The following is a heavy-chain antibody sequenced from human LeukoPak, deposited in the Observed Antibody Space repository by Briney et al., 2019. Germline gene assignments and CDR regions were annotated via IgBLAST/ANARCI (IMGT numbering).Heavy chain of an antibody. CDR3: ARSGSYYVPTFDY. CDR1: GGSISSYY. J-gene: IGHJ4*02. D-gene: IGHD1-26*01. V-gene: IGHV4-59*01. CDR2: IYYSGST. Sequence: SETLSLTCTVSGGSISSYYWSWIRQPPGKGLEWIGYIYYSGSTNYSPSLKSRVTISVDTAKNRLSLTLSSVTAADTAVYYCARSGSYYVPTFDYWGQGTLVTVSS.